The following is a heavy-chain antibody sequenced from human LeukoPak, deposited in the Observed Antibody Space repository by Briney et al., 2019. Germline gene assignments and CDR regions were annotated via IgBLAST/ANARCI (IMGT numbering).Heavy chain of an antibody. CDR2: IVYDGSNK. CDR3: ARDGGSGSVFRYFDY. D-gene: IGHD3-10*01. V-gene: IGHV3-30-3*01. J-gene: IGHJ4*02. Sequence: PGGSLRLSCAASGFTFSNFAMHWVRQAPGKGLEWVATIVYDGSNKFYTDSVKGRFTISRDNSKNTLFLQTNSLRTEDTAVYYCARDGGSGSVFRYFDYWGQGALVTVSS. CDR1: GFTFSNFA.